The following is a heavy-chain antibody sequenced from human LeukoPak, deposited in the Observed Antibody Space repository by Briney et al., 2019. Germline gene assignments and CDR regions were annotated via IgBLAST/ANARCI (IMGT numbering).Heavy chain of an antibody. Sequence: SETLSLTCAVYGGSFSGYYWSWIRQPPGKGLEWIGEINHSGSTNYNPSLKSRVTISVDTSKNQFSLKLSSVTAADTAVYYCARGYYDFWSGYFQHFDYWGQGTLVTVSS. V-gene: IGHV4-34*01. D-gene: IGHD3-3*01. CDR1: GGSFSGYY. CDR3: ARGYYDFWSGYFQHFDY. CDR2: INHSGST. J-gene: IGHJ4*02.